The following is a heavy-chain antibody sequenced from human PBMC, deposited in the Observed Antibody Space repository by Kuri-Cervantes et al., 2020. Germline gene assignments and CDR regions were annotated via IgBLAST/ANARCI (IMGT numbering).Heavy chain of an antibody. J-gene: IGHJ4*02. CDR1: GFTFSSSG. D-gene: IGHD6-19*01. CDR3: AKPQSQYSTGCYYGFDY. Sequence: GESLKISCAASGFTFSSSGMHWVRQAPGKGLEWVAVITYDGSNKYYADSVKGRFTISRDNSKNTLYLQMNSLRAEDTAVYYCAKPQSQYSTGCYYGFDYWGQGTLVTVSS. CDR2: ITYDGSNK. V-gene: IGHV3-30*18.